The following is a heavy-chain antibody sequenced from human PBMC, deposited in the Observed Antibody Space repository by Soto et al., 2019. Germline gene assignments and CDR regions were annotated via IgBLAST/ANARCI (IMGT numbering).Heavy chain of an antibody. CDR2: IWYDGSNK. J-gene: IGHJ6*03. CDR3: ARDGYYGSGNYYYYYMDV. V-gene: IGHV3-33*01. D-gene: IGHD3-10*01. Sequence: GGSLRLSCAASGFTFSSYGMHWVRQAPGKGLEWVAVIWYDGSNKYYADSVKGRFTISRDNSKNTLYLQMNSLRAEDTAVYYCARDGYYGSGNYYYYYMDVWGKGTTVTVSS. CDR1: GFTFSSYG.